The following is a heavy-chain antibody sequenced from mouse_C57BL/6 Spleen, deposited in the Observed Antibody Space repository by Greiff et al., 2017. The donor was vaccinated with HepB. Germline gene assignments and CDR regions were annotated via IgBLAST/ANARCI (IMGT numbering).Heavy chain of an antibody. J-gene: IGHJ2*01. D-gene: IGHD1-1*01. CDR1: GYAFSSSW. Sequence: VQLQQSGPELVKPGASVKISCKASGYAFSSSWMNWVKQRPGKGLEWIGRIYPGDGDTNYNGKFKGKATLTADKSSSTAYRQLSSLTSEDSAVYCCAREGSPVVFDYWGQGTTLTVSS. CDR3: AREGSPVVFDY. CDR2: IYPGDGDT. V-gene: IGHV1-82*01.